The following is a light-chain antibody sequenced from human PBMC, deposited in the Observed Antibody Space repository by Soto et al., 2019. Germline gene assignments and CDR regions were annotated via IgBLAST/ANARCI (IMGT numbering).Light chain of an antibody. CDR2: GAS. CDR3: QQSYSTPIT. CDR1: QSVSSD. J-gene: IGKJ5*01. Sequence: EVVMTQPPATLSVSPGERATLPCRASQSVSSDFAWYQQKPGQAPRLLIYGASTRATDIPATFSGSGSGTDFTLTISRLEPEDFATYYCQQSYSTPITFGQGIRLEI. V-gene: IGKV3-15*01.